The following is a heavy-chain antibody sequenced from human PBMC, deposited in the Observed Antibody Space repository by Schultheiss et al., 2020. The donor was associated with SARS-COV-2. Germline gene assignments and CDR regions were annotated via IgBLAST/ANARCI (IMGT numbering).Heavy chain of an antibody. CDR1: GASISSYY. J-gene: IGHJ4*02. CDR3: ARPQFGVVDY. CDR2: IYYSGST. Sequence: SETLSLTCTVSGASISSYYWSWIRQPPGKGLEWIGSIYYSGSTYYNPSLKSRVTISVDTSKNQFSLKLSSVTAADTAVYYCARPQFGVVDYWGQGTLVTVSS. V-gene: IGHV4-39*07. D-gene: IGHD3-3*01.